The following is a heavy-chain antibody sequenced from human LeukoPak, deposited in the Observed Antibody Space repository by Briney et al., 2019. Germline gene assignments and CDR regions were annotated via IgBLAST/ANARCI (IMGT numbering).Heavy chain of an antibody. Sequence: SETLSLTCTVSGGXISSGDSYWSWIRQPPGKGLEWIGYIFHSGCTFYNPSLKSRITMSVDTSKNQFSLKLSSVTAADTAVYYCARGELLYHYWGQGALVTVSS. CDR3: ARGELLYHY. CDR1: GGXISSGDSY. D-gene: IGHD2-15*01. V-gene: IGHV4-30-4*01. J-gene: IGHJ4*02. CDR2: IFHSGCT.